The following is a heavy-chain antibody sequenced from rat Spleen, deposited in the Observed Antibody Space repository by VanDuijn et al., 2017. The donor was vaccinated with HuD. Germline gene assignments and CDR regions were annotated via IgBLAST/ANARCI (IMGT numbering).Heavy chain of an antibody. CDR1: GFTFSDYN. J-gene: IGHJ3*01. V-gene: IGHV5-7*01. Sequence: EVQLVASGGGLVQPGGSLKLSCAASGFTFSDYNMAWVRQAPKKGLEWVATISFDGSNTYYRDSVKGRFTISRDNAKSTLYLQMDSLRSEDTATYYCARHGYGGYSGPFAYWGQGTLVTVSS. CDR3: ARHGYGGYSGPFAY. CDR2: ISFDGSNT. D-gene: IGHD1-11*01.